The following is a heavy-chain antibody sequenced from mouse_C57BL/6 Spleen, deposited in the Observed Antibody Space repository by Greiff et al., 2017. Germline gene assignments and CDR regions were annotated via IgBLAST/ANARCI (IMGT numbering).Heavy chain of an antibody. CDR3: ARSGVYYYGPFDY. CDR1: GYAFSSSW. V-gene: IGHV1-82*01. Sequence: VQRVESGPELVKPGASVKISCKASGYAFSSSWMNWVKQRPGKGLEWIGRIYPGDGDTNYNGKFKGKATLTADKSSSTAYMQLSSLTSEDSAVYFCARSGVYYYGPFDYWGQGTTLTVSS. D-gene: IGHD1-1*01. CDR2: IYPGDGDT. J-gene: IGHJ2*01.